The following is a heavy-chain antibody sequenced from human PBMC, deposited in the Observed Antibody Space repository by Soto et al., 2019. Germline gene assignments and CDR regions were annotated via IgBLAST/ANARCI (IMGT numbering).Heavy chain of an antibody. J-gene: IGHJ4*02. CDR1: GFTFSDYY. Sequence: QVQLVESGGGLVKPGGSLRPSCAASGFTFSDYYMSWIRQAPGKGLEWVSYISSSSSYTNYADSVKGRFTISGDNAKNSLYLQLNSLRADATAVYYCARDHHRYSGYDYVDYWGQGNLVTVSS. D-gene: IGHD5-12*01. V-gene: IGHV3-11*05. CDR3: ARDHHRYSGYDYVDY. CDR2: ISSSSSYT.